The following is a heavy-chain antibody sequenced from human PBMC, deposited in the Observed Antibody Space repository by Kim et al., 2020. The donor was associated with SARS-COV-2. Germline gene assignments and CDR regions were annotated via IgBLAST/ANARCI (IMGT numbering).Heavy chain of an antibody. V-gene: IGHV3-21*01. Sequence: GGSLRLSCAASGFTFSSYSMNWVRQAPGKGLEWVSSISSSSSYIYYADSVKGRFTISRDNAKNSLYLQMNSLRAEDTAVYYCARDLTVGQQLFYYYGMDVWGQGTTVTVSS. D-gene: IGHD6-13*01. CDR3: ARDLTVGQQLFYYYGMDV. J-gene: IGHJ6*02. CDR1: GFTFSSYS. CDR2: ISSSSSYI.